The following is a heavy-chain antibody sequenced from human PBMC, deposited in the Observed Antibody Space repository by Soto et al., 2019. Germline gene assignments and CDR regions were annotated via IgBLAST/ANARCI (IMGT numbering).Heavy chain of an antibody. J-gene: IGHJ4*02. CDR2: VYYTGST. CDR3: ARSVAVPGAHIDY. D-gene: IGHD6-19*01. V-gene: IGHV4-59*01. Sequence: SKTLSLTCTVSGCYISRSYWSWIRQSPGKGLEWLGYVYYTGSTNYSPSLRSRVSISVDTSKNEFSLRLGSVTAADTAVYFCARSVAVPGAHIDYWGQGTQVTVSS. CDR1: GCYISRSY.